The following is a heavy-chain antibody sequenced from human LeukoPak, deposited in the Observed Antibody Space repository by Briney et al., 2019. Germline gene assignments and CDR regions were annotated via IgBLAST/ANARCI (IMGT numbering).Heavy chain of an antibody. CDR3: ATLRDFWVDY. V-gene: IGHV5-51*01. CDR1: GDSFTSYW. J-gene: IGHJ4*02. Sequence: GESLKISCKGSGDSFTSYWIGWVSQMPGKGLEWMGIIYPGDSDTRYSPSFQGQVTISADKSISTAYLQWSSLTASDTAMYYCATLRDFWVDYWGQGTLVTVSS. D-gene: IGHD3-3*01. CDR2: IYPGDSDT.